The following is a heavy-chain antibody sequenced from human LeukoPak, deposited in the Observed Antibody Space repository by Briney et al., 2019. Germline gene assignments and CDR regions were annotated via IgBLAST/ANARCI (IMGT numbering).Heavy chain of an antibody. Sequence: GGSLRLSCAASGFTFSSYAMHWVRQAPGKGLEWVAVISYDGSNKYYADSVKGRFTNSRDNSKNTLYLQMNSLRAEDTAVYYCARESRWLLLKIFDYWGQGTLVTVSS. V-gene: IGHV3-30*04. J-gene: IGHJ4*02. CDR2: ISYDGSNK. CDR1: GFTFSSYA. CDR3: ARESRWLLLKIFDY. D-gene: IGHD3-22*01.